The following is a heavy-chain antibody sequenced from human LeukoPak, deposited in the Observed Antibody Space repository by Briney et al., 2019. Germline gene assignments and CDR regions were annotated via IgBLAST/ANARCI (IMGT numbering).Heavy chain of an antibody. CDR1: GGTFSSYA. V-gene: IGHV1-69*04. D-gene: IGHD3-22*01. CDR2: IIPILGIA. CDR3: ARAYRNPEYHDSSGYRLDY. Sequence: SVKVSCKASGGTFSSYAISWVRQAPGQGLEWMGRIIPILGIANYAQKFQGRVTITADKSTSTAYMELSSLRSEDTAVYYCARAYRNPEYHDSSGYRLDYWSQGTLVTVSS. J-gene: IGHJ4*02.